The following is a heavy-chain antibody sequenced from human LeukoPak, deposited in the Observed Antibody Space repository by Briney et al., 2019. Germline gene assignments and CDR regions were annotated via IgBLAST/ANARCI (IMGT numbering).Heavy chain of an antibody. D-gene: IGHD6-6*01. CDR1: GFTFSVSA. CDR3: TYTSSSGVVY. V-gene: IGHV3-73*01. CDR2: IRNKANNYAT. Sequence: PGGSLRLPCAASGFTFSVSAMYWVRQASGKGLEWVGRIRNKANNYATAYAASVKGRFTISREDSKNTAYLQMNSLKTEDTAVYYCTYTSSSGVVYWGQGTLVTVSS. J-gene: IGHJ4*02.